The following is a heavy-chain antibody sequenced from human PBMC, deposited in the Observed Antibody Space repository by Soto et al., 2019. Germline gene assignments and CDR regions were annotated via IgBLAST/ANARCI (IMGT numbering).Heavy chain of an antibody. V-gene: IGHV3-48*03. J-gene: IGHJ4*02. CDR2: ITSSGGAT. Sequence: EVQLVESGGGLVQPGGSLRLSCAASGFGFSNYEMNWVRQAPGKGLEWVSYITSSGGATMYADSVKGRFTISRDNAKDSLYLQMNSRRVEDTAVYYCARGDCKTSCYIGFWGQGALVTVSS. D-gene: IGHD2-2*02. CDR3: ARGDCKTSCYIGF. CDR1: GFGFSNYE.